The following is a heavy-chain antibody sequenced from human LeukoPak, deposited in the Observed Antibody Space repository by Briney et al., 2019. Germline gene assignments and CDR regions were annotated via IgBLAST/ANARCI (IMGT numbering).Heavy chain of an antibody. CDR3: AKDGPTGHYYYASGSLAFYYYMDV. J-gene: IGHJ6*03. CDR2: IHYDGNNK. Sequence: PGGSLRLSCAASGFTFSSYGMHWVRQAPGKGLEWVAFIHYDGNNKYYPDSVKGRFTISRDNSKNTLYLQMNSLRAEDTAVYYCAKDGPTGHYYYASGSLAFYYYMDVWGKGTTVTVSS. CDR1: GFTFSSYG. D-gene: IGHD3-10*01. V-gene: IGHV3-30*02.